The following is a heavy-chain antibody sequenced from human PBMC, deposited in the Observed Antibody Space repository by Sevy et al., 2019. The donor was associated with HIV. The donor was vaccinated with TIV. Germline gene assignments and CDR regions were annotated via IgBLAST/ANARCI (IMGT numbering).Heavy chain of an antibody. CDR2: INPSGGST. D-gene: IGHD3-3*01. V-gene: IGHV1-46*01. CDR1: GYTFTSYY. CDR3: ARAGGLRFLEWLGNYYYGMDV. Sequence: ASVKVSCKASGYTFTSYYMHWVRQAPGQGLEWMGIINPSGGSTSYAQKFQGRVTMTRDTSTSTVYMELSSLRSEDTAVYYCARAGGLRFLEWLGNYYYGMDVWGQGTTVTVSS. J-gene: IGHJ6*02.